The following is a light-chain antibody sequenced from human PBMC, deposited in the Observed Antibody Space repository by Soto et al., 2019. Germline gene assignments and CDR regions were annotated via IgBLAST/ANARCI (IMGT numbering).Light chain of an antibody. CDR1: QGISSY. CDR3: QQLNS. Sequence: DIQLTQSPSFLSASVGDRVTITCRASQGISSYLAWYQQKPGKAPKLLIYAASTLQSGVPSSFSGSGSGTECTLTSSSLQPEDFSTYYCQQLNSFGGGTKVEIK. CDR2: AAS. J-gene: IGKJ4*01. V-gene: IGKV1-9*01.